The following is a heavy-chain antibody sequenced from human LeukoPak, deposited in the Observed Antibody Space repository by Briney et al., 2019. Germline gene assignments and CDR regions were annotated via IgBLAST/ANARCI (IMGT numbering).Heavy chain of an antibody. J-gene: IGHJ4*02. CDR3: AKDHYGSGSYIDY. CDR2: IWYDGSNK. V-gene: IGHV3-33*06. CDR1: GFTFSSYG. Sequence: GGSLRLSCAASGFTFSSYGMHWVRQAPGKGLEGLAVIWYDGSNKYYADSVKGRFTISRDNSKNTLYLQMNSLRAEDTAVYYCAKDHYGSGSYIDYWGQGTLVTVSS. D-gene: IGHD3-10*01.